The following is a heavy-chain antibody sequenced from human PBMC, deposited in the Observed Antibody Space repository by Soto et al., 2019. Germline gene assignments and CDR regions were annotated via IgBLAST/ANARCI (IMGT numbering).Heavy chain of an antibody. J-gene: IGHJ6*03. V-gene: IGHV1-18*01. CDR1: GYTFTSYG. Sequence: QVQLVQSGAEVKKPGASVKVSCKASGYTFTSYGISWVRQAPGQGLEWMGWISAYNGNTNYAQKLQGRVTMTTDTTTSTAYMELRSLRSDDTAVYYCAREQISSSWSYYYYYYMDVWGKGTTVTVSS. CDR3: AREQISSSWSYYYYYYMDV. CDR2: ISAYNGNT. D-gene: IGHD6-13*01.